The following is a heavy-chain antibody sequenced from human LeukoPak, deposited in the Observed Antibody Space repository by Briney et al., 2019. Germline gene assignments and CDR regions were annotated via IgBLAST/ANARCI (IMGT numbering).Heavy chain of an antibody. J-gene: IGHJ4*02. CDR3: VTYYFDSSGPKKNY. Sequence: SETLSLTCAVYGGSFSGYYWSWIRQPPGKGLEWIGEINHSGSTNYNPSFKSRVTISVDTSKNQFSLKLSSVTAADTAVYYCVTYYFDSSGPKKNYWGQGTLVTVSS. CDR2: INHSGST. CDR1: GGSFSGYY. D-gene: IGHD3-22*01. V-gene: IGHV4-34*01.